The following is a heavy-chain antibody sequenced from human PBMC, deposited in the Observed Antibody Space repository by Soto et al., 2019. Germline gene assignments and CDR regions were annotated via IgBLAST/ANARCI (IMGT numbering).Heavy chain of an antibody. CDR1: GGTFSSYA. D-gene: IGHD6-13*01. CDR3: ASDIGHSSSWYYYYGMDV. CDR2: IIPIFGTA. Sequence: SVKVSCKASGGTFSSYAISWVRQAPGQGLEWMGGIIPIFGTANYAQKFQGRVTITADESTSTAYMELSSLRSEDTAVYYCASDIGHSSSWYYYYGMDVSGQGTTGTASS. V-gene: IGHV1-69*13. J-gene: IGHJ6*02.